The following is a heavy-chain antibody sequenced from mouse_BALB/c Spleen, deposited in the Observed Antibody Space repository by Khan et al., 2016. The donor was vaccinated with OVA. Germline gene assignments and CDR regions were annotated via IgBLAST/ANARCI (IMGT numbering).Heavy chain of an antibody. CDR2: IYPGSDNT. CDR3: AREGAAWFPY. Sequence: QVQLQQSGAELARPGASVKLSCKTSGYTFTDYNINWMRQRTGQGLEWIGEIYPGSDNTFYNEKFRGKATLTADKSSSTAYMQLSSLTSEDSAVYFCAREGAAWFPYWGQGTLVTGSA. V-gene: IGHV1-77*01. J-gene: IGHJ3*01. CDR1: GYTFTDYN.